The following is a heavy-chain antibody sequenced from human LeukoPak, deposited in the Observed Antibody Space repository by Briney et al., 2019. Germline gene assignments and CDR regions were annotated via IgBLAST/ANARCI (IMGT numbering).Heavy chain of an antibody. CDR1: GGTFSSYT. J-gene: IGHJ5*02. Sequence: SVKVSCKASGGTFSSYTISWVRQAPGQGLEWMGRIIPILGIANYAQKFQGRVTITADKSTSTAYMELSSLRSEDTAVYYCAREKRTGTTLDNWFDPWGQGTLDTVSS. CDR2: IIPILGIA. V-gene: IGHV1-69*04. CDR3: AREKRTGTTLDNWFDP. D-gene: IGHD1-7*01.